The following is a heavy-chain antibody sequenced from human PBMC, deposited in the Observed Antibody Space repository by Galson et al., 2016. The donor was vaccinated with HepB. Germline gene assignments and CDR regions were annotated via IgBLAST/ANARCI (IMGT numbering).Heavy chain of an antibody. D-gene: IGHD6-19*01. CDR2: IDGPTPNT. CDR3: TTWLSHHFDY. CDR1: VFTFRNYA. Sequence: SLRLSCAASVFTFRNYALSWVRRAPGKGLEWVSHIDGPTPNTHYADSVRGRFSIYRDNSRDTLYLQMDSLTAEDSAIYYCTTWLSHHFDYWGQGTLLTVSS. V-gene: IGHV3-23*01. J-gene: IGHJ4*02.